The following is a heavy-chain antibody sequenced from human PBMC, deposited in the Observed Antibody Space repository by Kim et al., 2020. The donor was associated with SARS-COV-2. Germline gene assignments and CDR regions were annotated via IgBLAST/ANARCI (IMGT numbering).Heavy chain of an antibody. CDR2: INHSGST. Sequence: SETLSLTCAVYGGSFSGYYWSWIRQPPGKGLEWIGEINHSGSTNYNPSLKSRVTISVDTSKNQFSLKLSSVTAADTAVYYCARGALLLRLSGYAPYFQHWVQGALVTVPP. D-gene: IGHD3-9*01. CDR3: ARGALLLRLSGYAPYFQH. CDR1: GGSFSGYY. V-gene: IGHV4-34*01. J-gene: IGHJ1*01.